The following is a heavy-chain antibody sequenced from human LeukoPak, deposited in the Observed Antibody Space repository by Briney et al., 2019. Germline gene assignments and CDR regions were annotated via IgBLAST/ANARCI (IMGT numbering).Heavy chain of an antibody. V-gene: IGHV4-4*07. Sequence: PSETLSLTCTVSGGSITIHHCSWIRQPAGKGWEYIGRIHTSGITNYNPSLKSRVTMSGDTSKNQFSLKLSSVTAADTAVYYCARDLGSNYVYFDYWGQGRLVTVSS. D-gene: IGHD1-26*01. CDR3: ARDLGSNYVYFDY. CDR1: GGSITIHH. J-gene: IGHJ4*02. CDR2: IHTSGIT.